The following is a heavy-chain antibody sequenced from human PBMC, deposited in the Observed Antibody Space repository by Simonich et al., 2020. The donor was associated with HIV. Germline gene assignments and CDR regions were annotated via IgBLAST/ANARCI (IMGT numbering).Heavy chain of an antibody. Sequence: EVQLVESGGGLVQSGGSLRLSCAASGFTFSSYEMNWVRQAQGRGLGLVSYMRSSGSTKYYADSVKGRFAISRDNAKNSLYLKMNSLRVEDTAVYFCARVRSYGDYGERWFDPWGQGTLVTVSS. J-gene: IGHJ5*02. V-gene: IGHV3-48*03. CDR2: MRSSGSTK. CDR1: GFTFSSYE. D-gene: IGHD4-17*01. CDR3: ARVRSYGDYGERWFDP.